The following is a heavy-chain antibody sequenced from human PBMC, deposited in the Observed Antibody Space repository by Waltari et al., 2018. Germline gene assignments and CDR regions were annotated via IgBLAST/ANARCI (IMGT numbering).Heavy chain of an antibody. CDR1: GANFGRYA. CDR3: ARRELGGAFDP. J-gene: IGHJ5*02. D-gene: IGHD3-16*01. CDR2: SIPIFGTAP. V-gene: IGHV1-69*12. Sequence: QVQLVQPGAEVSKPGSSVKVSCKASGANFGRYAIVWVRQAPGEGLEWMGGSIPIFGTAPNYAQKFQGRLTVTADESTTTVYMDLSSLRSDDTAVYFCARRELGGAFDPWGQGTLVTVSS.